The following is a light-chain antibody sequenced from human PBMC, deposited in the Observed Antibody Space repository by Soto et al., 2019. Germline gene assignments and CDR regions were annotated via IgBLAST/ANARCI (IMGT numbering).Light chain of an antibody. J-gene: IGKJ2*01. V-gene: IGKV3-20*01. CDR2: GTS. CDR3: QQYSESLYT. CDR1: QSISRTF. Sequence: EIVLTQSPGTLSLSPGGRATLSCRATQSISRTFLAWYQQKPGQAPKLHIYGTSNRATGVPDRFSGSGCGTDFILNIIRLMNKEFAVYYCQQYSESLYTFGQGTKLEI.